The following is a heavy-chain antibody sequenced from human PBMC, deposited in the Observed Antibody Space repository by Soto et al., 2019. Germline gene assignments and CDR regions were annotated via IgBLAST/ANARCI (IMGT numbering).Heavy chain of an antibody. CDR1: GGTFSSYT. J-gene: IGHJ4*02. CDR2: IIPILGIA. D-gene: IGHD3-22*01. V-gene: IGHV1-69*02. CDR3: ARVPYYYDSSGYPFEY. Sequence: QVQLVQSGAEVKKPGSSVKVSCKASGGTFSSYTISWVRQAPVQGLEWMGRIIPILGIANYAQKFQGRVTITADKSTSTAYMELSSPRSEDTAVYYCARVPYYYDSSGYPFEYWGQGTLVTVSS.